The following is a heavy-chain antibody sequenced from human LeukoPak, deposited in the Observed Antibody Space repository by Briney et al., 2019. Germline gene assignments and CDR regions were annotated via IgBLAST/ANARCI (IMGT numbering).Heavy chain of an antibody. J-gene: IGHJ4*02. CDR2: INPNSGGT. CDR1: GYTFTGYY. D-gene: IGHD3-22*01. CDR3: ASNTYYDSSGYRY. V-gene: IGHV1-2*02. Sequence: GASVKVSCKASGYTFTGYYMHWVRQAPGQGLEWMGWINPNSGGTNYAQKFQGRVTMTRDTSISTAYMELSRLRSDDTAVYYCASNTYYDSSGYRYWGQGTPVTVSS.